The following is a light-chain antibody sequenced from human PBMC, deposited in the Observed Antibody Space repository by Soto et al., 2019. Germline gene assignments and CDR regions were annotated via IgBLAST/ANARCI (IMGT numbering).Light chain of an antibody. Sequence: EIVMTQSPATLSVSPGERATLSCRASQSVSSSLAWYQQKAGQAPRLLMYGASTRAIGIPGRFSGSGSGTEFTLTISSLQSEDFAVYYCQQSDKWPPTFGQGTKVDIK. V-gene: IGKV3-15*01. J-gene: IGKJ1*01. CDR3: QQSDKWPPT. CDR2: GAS. CDR1: QSVSSS.